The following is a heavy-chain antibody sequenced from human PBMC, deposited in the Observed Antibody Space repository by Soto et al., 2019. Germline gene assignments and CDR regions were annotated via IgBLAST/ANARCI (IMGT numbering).Heavy chain of an antibody. Sequence: QVQLVQSGAEVKKPGASVKVSCKASGYTFTSYGFIWVRQAPGQGLEWMGWIIAYNGNIKYEQKFQGRVTMTTDTSTSTAHMAVRSLTSDDAAVYYCVSWGQVVLLGDYWGQGPLVTVSS. V-gene: IGHV1-18*01. CDR1: GYTFTSYG. J-gene: IGHJ4*02. CDR3: VSWGQVVLLGDY. CDR2: IIAYNGNI. D-gene: IGHD2-15*01.